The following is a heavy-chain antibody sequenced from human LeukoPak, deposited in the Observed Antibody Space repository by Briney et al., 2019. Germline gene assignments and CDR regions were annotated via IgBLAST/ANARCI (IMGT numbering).Heavy chain of an antibody. Sequence: PSETLSLTCTVSGYSISSGYYWCLLRPPPGGRLGWVGSIYHSGSTYYHPSLSSRVTISVDTSKNKCSLKLSSVTAEDTAVYYCAREDGLGSRYYYYAMDVWGQGTTVTVSS. D-gene: IGHD3-10*01. J-gene: IGHJ6*02. CDR2: IYHSGST. CDR1: GYSISSGYY. CDR3: AREDGLGSRYYYYAMDV. V-gene: IGHV4-38-2*02.